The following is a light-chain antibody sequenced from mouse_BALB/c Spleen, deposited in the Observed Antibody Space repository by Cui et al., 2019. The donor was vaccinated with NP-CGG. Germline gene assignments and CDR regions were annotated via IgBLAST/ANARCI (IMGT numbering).Light chain of an antibody. J-gene: IGLJ1*01. V-gene: IGLV1*01. CDR1: TGAVTSNNF. Sequence: HAAVTQEYAPITSPGETVTLTCRSSTGAVTSNNFANWVQEKPDHLFTGLIGGTNNRAPGVPARFSGSLIGDKAALTITGAQTEDEAIYFCALWYSNHWVFGGGTKLTVL. CDR3: ALWYSNHWV. CDR2: GTN.